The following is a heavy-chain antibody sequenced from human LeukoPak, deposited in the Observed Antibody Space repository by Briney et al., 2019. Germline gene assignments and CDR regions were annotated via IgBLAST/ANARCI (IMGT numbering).Heavy chain of an antibody. Sequence: SETLSLTCAVYGGSFSGYYWSWIRQPPGKGLEWIGSIYYSGSTYYNPSLKSRVTISVDTSKNQFSLKLSSVTAADTAVYYCGRLLWFGEQIDYWGQGTLVTVSS. CDR1: GGSFSGYY. V-gene: IGHV4-34*01. D-gene: IGHD3-10*01. CDR3: GRLLWFGEQIDY. J-gene: IGHJ4*02. CDR2: IYYSGST.